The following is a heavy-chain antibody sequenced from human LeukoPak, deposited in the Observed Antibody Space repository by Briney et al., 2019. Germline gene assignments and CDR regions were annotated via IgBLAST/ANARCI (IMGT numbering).Heavy chain of an antibody. V-gene: IGHV3-21*01. Sequence: GGSLRLSCAASGFTFSSYSMNWVRQAPGKGLEWVSSISSSSSYIYYADSVKSRFTISVDNAKNSLYLKMNSLRAEDTAVYYCARANSYGYYDFWSGSMYYFDYWGQGTLVTVSS. D-gene: IGHD3-3*01. CDR3: ARANSYGYYDFWSGSMYYFDY. CDR2: ISSSSSYI. J-gene: IGHJ4*02. CDR1: GFTFSSYS.